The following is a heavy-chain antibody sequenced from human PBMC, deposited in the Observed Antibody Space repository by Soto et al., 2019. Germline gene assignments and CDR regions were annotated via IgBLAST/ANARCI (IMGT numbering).Heavy chain of an antibody. V-gene: IGHV4-39*01. J-gene: IGHJ4*02. CDR1: RQTVSMRTYY. CDR2: VYYSGST. D-gene: IGHD3-9*01. CDR3: GRLEGLATISYYFDY. Sequence: SYTPSLICTLSRQTVSMRTYYSGWVRQPPGKGLEWIGSVYYSGSTYYNPSLESRVTISVDKSKNQFSLKLMSLSAADTAVYYCGRLEGLATISYYFDYWGPGALVTVSS.